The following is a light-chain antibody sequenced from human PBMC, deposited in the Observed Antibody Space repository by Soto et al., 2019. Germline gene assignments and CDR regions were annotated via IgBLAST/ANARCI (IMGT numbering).Light chain of an antibody. CDR1: SSDIGAYDY. CDR3: FSSTTTSTHV. V-gene: IGLV2-14*01. J-gene: IGLJ1*01. Sequence: QSALAQPASLSGSPGQSITISCTGTSSDIGAYDYVSWFQQHPGKAPKLMISEVNNRPSGVSNRFSGSKSGNTAYLTISGLQVEDEADYFCFSSTTTSTHVFGTGTKVTVL. CDR2: EVN.